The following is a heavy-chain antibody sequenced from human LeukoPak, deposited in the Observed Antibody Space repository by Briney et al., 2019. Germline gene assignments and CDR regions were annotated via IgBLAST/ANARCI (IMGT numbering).Heavy chain of an antibody. D-gene: IGHD3-22*01. CDR3: ARESDSGDSSGYYYPTLDY. CDR2: ISSSSSYI. V-gene: IGHV3-21*01. J-gene: IGHJ4*02. Sequence: GGSLRLSCAASGFTFSSYSMTWVRQAPGKGLEWVSSISSSSSYIYYADSVKGRFTISRDNAKNSLYLQMNSLRAKDTAVYYCARESDSGDSSGYYYPTLDYWGQGTLVTVSS. CDR1: GFTFSSYS.